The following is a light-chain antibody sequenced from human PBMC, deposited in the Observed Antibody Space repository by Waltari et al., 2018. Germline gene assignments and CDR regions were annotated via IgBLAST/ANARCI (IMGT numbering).Light chain of an antibody. J-gene: IGKJ1*01. Sequence: EFVLTQSPAALSLSPGERATLSCRTSHSVGSQLAWYQQKPGQPPRLLIYDVSNRATGIPARFSGSGSGTDFTLTINSLEPEDCAIYSCQQRSEWPITFGQGTRVDMK. CDR2: DVS. V-gene: IGKV3-11*01. CDR1: HSVGSQ. CDR3: QQRSEWPIT.